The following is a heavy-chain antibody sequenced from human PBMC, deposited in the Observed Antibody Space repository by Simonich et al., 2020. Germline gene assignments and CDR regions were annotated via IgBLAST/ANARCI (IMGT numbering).Heavy chain of an antibody. CDR2: IYYSGST. CDR1: GGSISSSSYY. V-gene: IGHV4-39*01. CDR3: ARQRVLMVYAIDY. J-gene: IGHJ4*02. D-gene: IGHD2-8*01. Sequence: QLQLQESGPGLVKPSETLSLTCTVSGGSISSSSYYWGWIRQPPGNGLEWIGSIYYSGSTHYKPSLKSRVTIAVDTSKNQFSLKLSSVTAADTAVYYCARQRVLMVYAIDYWGQGTLVTVSS.